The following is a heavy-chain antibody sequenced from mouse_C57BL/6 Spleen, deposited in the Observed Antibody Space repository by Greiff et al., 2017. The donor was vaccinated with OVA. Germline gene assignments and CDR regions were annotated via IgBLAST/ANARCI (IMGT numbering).Heavy chain of an antibody. V-gene: IGHV1-82*01. CDR3: ARSPFYYDYDAWFAY. Sequence: VQLQQSGPELVKPGASVKISCKASGYAFSSSWMNWVKQRPGKGLVWIGRIYPGDGDTNYNGKFKGKATLTADKSSSTAYMQLSSLTSEDSAVYFCARSPFYYDYDAWFAYWGQGTLVTVSA. CDR1: GYAFSSSW. CDR2: IYPGDGDT. D-gene: IGHD2-4*01. J-gene: IGHJ3*01.